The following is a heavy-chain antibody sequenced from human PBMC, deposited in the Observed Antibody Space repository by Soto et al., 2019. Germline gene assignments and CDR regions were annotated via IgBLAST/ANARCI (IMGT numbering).Heavy chain of an antibody. D-gene: IGHD4-17*01. CDR1: GFTFSSYW. CDR3: ARSYGDYVYYYYYMDL. V-gene: IGHV3-74*01. CDR2: INSDGSST. Sequence: PGGSLRPSCAASGFTFSSYWMHWVRQAPGKGLGWVSRINSDGSSTSYADSVKGRFTXSRDNAKNTLYLQMNSLRAEDTAVYYCARSYGDYVYYYYYMDLWGKGTTVTGSS. J-gene: IGHJ6*03.